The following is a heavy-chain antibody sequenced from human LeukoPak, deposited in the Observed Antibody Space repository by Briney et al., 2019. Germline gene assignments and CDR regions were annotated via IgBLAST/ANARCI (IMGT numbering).Heavy chain of an antibody. CDR1: GGTFSSYA. CDR2: IIPIFGTA. J-gene: IGHJ4*02. CDR3: ARSTYCSSTSCYIPQTPPAY. D-gene: IGHD2-2*02. Sequence: SVNVSCKASGGTFSSYAISWVRQAPGQGLEWMGGIIPIFGTANYAQKFQGRVTITADESTSTAYMELSSLRSEDTAVYYCARSTYCSSTSCYIPQTPPAYWGQGTLVTVSS. V-gene: IGHV1-69*01.